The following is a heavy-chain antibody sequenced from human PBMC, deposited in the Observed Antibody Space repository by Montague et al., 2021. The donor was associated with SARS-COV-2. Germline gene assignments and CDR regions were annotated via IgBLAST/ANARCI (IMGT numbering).Heavy chain of an antibody. CDR1: GDSIRSSGYY. CDR2: IYYSGST. V-gene: IGHV4-61*08. D-gene: IGHD4-23*01. J-gene: IGHJ4*02. CDR3: ARGGGDYGGNPFDY. Sequence: SETLSLTCSVSGDSIRSSGYYWSWIRQPPGKGLEWIGYIYYSGSTYYTPSLKSRVSFSVDASKNEFSLRLTSVSAADTAVYYCARGGGDYGGNPFDYWGQGTLVTVSS.